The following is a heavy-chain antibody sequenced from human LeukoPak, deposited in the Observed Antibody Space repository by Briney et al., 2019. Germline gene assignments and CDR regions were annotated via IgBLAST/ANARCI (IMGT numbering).Heavy chain of an antibody. CDR1: GFTFSSYS. J-gene: IGHJ3*02. Sequence: GGSLRLSCAASGFTFSSYSMNWVRQAPGKGLEWVSYISSSSSTIYYADSVKGRFTISRDNAKNSLYLQTNSLRDEDTAVYYCARDLRSWFGELLGAFDIWGQGTMATVSS. D-gene: IGHD3-10*01. CDR3: ARDLRSWFGELLGAFDI. V-gene: IGHV3-48*02. CDR2: ISSSSSTI.